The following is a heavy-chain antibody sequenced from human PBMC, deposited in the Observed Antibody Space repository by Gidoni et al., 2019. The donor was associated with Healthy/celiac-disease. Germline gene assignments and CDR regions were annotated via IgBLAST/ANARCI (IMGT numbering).Heavy chain of an antibody. J-gene: IGHJ4*02. Sequence: QVQLQESGPGLVKPSQPLSLTCTFSGGSISRGGYYWSWIRQHPGKGLEWIGYLYYSGSTYYNPSLKSRVTIAVDTSKNQFSLKLSSVTAADTAVYYCAREEYYYDSSGYLLSWGQGTLVTVSS. CDR3: AREEYYYDSSGYLLS. CDR1: GGSISRGGYY. D-gene: IGHD3-22*01. CDR2: LYYSGST. V-gene: IGHV4-31*03.